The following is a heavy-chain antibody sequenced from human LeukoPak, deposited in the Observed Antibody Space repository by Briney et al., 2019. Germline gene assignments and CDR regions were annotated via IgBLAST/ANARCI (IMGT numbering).Heavy chain of an antibody. CDR2: LNGDGSST. CDR3: ARERWNSEAFDI. J-gene: IGHJ3*02. Sequence: GGSLRLSCAASGFSFNSYWMHWVHQAPGKGLVWVSRLNGDGSSTSYLDSVRGRLTISRDNTKNTLYLHMNSLRAEDTGVYYCARERWNSEAFDIWGQGTVVTVSS. V-gene: IGHV3-74*01. D-gene: IGHD1-7*01. CDR1: GFSFNSYW.